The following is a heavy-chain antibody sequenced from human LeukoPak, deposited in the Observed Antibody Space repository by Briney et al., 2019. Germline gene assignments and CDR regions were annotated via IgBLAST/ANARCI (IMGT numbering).Heavy chain of an antibody. J-gene: IGHJ4*02. Sequence: GASVKVSCKASGYTFTGYYMHWVRQAPGQGLEWMGWINPNSGGTNYAQKFQGRVTMTRDTSISTAYMELSRLRSDDTAVYYCARDQWGTRGLEYSSSSPSGAVDYWGQGTLVTVSS. CDR2: INPNSGGT. D-gene: IGHD6-6*01. CDR3: ARDQWGTRGLEYSSSSPSGAVDY. V-gene: IGHV1-2*02. CDR1: GYTFTGYY.